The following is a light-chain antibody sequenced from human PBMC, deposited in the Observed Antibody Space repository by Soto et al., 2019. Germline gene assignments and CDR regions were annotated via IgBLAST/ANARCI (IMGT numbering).Light chain of an antibody. V-gene: IGLV1-40*01. Sequence: QSVLTQPPSVSGAPGQRVTISCTGSSCNIGAGYDVHWYQQLPGTAPKLLIYGNSNRPSGVPDRFSGSKSGTSASLAITGLQAEDEADYYCQSYDSSLSGLLFGGGTKVTVL. CDR1: SCNIGAGYD. CDR3: QSYDSSLSGLL. J-gene: IGLJ2*01. CDR2: GNS.